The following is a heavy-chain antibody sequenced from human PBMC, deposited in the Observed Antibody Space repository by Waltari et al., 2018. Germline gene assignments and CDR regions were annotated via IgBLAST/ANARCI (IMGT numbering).Heavy chain of an antibody. CDR2: IKQDGSEK. V-gene: IGHV3-7*03. CDR3: ARARGYYYYMDV. J-gene: IGHJ6*03. CDR1: GFTFSSYW. Sequence: EVQLVESGGGLVQPGGSLRLSCVASGFTFSSYWMSWVRQAPGKGLEWVANIKQDGSEKYYVDSVKGRFTISRDNAKNSLYLQMNSLRAEDTAVYYCARARGYYYYMDVWGKGTTVTVSS.